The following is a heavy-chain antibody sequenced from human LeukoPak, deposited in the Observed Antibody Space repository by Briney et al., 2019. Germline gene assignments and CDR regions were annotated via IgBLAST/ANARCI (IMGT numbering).Heavy chain of an antibody. CDR2: IYYSGST. D-gene: IGHD3/OR15-3a*01. Sequence: SETLSLTCTVSGGSISSSSYYWGWIRQPPGKGLEWIGSIYYSGSTYYNPSLKSRVTISVDKSKNQFSLKLSSVTAADTAVYYCAGLTPEGLCYWGQGTLVTVSS. CDR1: GGSISSSSYY. J-gene: IGHJ4*02. CDR3: AGLTPEGLCY. V-gene: IGHV4-39*07.